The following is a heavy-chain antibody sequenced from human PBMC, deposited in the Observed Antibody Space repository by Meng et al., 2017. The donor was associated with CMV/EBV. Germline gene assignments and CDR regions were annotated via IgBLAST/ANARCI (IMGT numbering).Heavy chain of an antibody. D-gene: IGHD3-3*01. V-gene: IGHV4-39*07. CDR2: IYYSGST. Sequence: SETLSLTCTVSGGSISSSSYYWGWIRQPPGKGLEWIGSIYYSGSTYYNPSLKSRVTISVDTSKNQFSLKLSSVTAPDTAVYYCARDVWSIFGVVIKEVGMDVWGQGTTVTVSS. J-gene: IGHJ6*02. CDR3: ARDVWSIFGVVIKEVGMDV. CDR1: GGSISSSSYY.